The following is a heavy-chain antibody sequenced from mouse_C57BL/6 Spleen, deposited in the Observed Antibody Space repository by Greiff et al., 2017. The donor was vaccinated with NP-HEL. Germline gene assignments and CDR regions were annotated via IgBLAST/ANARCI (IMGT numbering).Heavy chain of an antibody. CDR3: ARDNDALDY. CDR1: GFTFTDYY. CDR2: IRNKANGYTT. V-gene: IGHV7-3*01. Sequence: EVMLVESGGGLVQPGGSLSLSCAASGFTFTDYYMSWVRQPPGKALEWLGFIRNKANGYTTEYSASVKGRFTISRDTSQSILYLHRNALGAEDSATYYCARDNDALDYWGQGTTLTVSS. D-gene: IGHD2-3*01. J-gene: IGHJ2*01.